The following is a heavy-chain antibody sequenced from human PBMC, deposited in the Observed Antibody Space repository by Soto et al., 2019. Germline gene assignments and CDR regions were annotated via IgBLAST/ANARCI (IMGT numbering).Heavy chain of an antibody. CDR3: ARDGKRYYDFWSGYYGY. CDR1: GFTFSSYA. CDR2: ISYDGSNK. V-gene: IGHV3-30-3*01. J-gene: IGHJ4*02. Sequence: TGGSLRLSCAASGFTFSSYAMHWVRQAPGKGLEWVAVISYDGSNKYYADSVKGRFTISRDNSKNTLYLQMNSLRAEDTAGYYCARDGKRYYDFWSGYYGYWGQGTLVT. D-gene: IGHD3-3*01.